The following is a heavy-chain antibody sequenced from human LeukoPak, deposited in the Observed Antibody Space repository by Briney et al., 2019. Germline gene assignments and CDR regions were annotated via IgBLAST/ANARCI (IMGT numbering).Heavy chain of an antibody. CDR3: ARDMASRPKMVRAVEYYYYYYGMDV. Sequence: PGGSLRLSCTASGFTFSSFGMHWVRQAPGKGLDWVAVIWYDGSGKVYADSVKGRFTISRDNSENTVYLEMNNLRGDDTAVYYCARDMASRPKMVRAVEYYYYYYGMDVWGQGTTVTVPS. CDR1: GFTFSSFG. CDR2: IWYDGSGK. V-gene: IGHV3-33*01. D-gene: IGHD3-10*01. J-gene: IGHJ6*02.